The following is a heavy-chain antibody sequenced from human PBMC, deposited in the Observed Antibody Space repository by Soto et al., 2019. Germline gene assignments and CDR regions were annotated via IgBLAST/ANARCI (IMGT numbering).Heavy chain of an antibody. CDR2: ISGSGSTP. Sequence: GGSLRLSCAASGFTFSDYAMSWVRQAPGKGLEWVSAISGSGSTPYYADSVKGRFTISRDNSKSTLSLQMNSLRAEDTAVYYCAKSKEAYCSTTSCSGNAFDIWGQGTMVTVS. D-gene: IGHD2-2*01. CDR1: GFTFSDYA. V-gene: IGHV3-23*01. CDR3: AKSKEAYCSTTSCSGNAFDI. J-gene: IGHJ3*02.